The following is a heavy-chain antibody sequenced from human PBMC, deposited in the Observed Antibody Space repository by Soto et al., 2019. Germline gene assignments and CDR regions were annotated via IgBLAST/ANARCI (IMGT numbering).Heavy chain of an antibody. CDR2: INHSGST. V-gene: IGHV4-34*01. Sequence: SETLSLTCAVYGGSFSGYYWSWIRQPPGKGLEWIGEINHSGSTNYNPSLKSRVTISVDTSKNQFSLKLSSVTAADTAVYYCASSDIVVVVAAAYWGQGTLVTVSS. CDR1: GGSFSGYY. J-gene: IGHJ4*02. D-gene: IGHD2-15*01. CDR3: ASSDIVVVVAAAY.